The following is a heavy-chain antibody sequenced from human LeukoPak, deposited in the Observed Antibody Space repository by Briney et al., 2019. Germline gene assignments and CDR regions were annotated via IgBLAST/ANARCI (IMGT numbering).Heavy chain of an antibody. Sequence: GGSLRLSCAASGFTFSSYSMNWVRQAPGKGLEWVSSISSSSSYIYYADSVKGRFTISRGNAKNSLYLQMNSLRAEDTAVYYCARDSRTYGDSVFDYWGQGTLVTVSS. D-gene: IGHD4-17*01. V-gene: IGHV3-21*01. CDR1: GFTFSSYS. J-gene: IGHJ4*02. CDR3: ARDSRTYGDSVFDY. CDR2: ISSSSSYI.